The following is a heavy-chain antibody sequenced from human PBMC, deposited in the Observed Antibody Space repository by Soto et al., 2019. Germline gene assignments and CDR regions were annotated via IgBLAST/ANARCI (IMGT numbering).Heavy chain of an antibody. CDR2: IYYSGST. J-gene: IGHJ4*02. CDR1: GCSISSGGYY. D-gene: IGHD6-6*01. Sequence: SETLSLTCTVSGCSISSGGYYWSWIRQHPGKGLEWIGYIYYSGSTNYNPSLKSRVTISVDTSKNQFSLKLSSVTAADTAVYYCARVRGSSSPSTIDYWGQGTLVTVSS. CDR3: ARVRGSSSPSTIDY. V-gene: IGHV4-31*03.